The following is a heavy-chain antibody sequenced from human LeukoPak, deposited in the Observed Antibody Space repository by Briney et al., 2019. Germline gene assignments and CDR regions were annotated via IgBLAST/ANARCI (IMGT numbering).Heavy chain of an antibody. J-gene: IGHJ4*02. CDR1: GYSFTSYW. Sequence: GESLKISCKGSGYSFTSYWIGWVRQMPGKGLEWMGIIHPADSKTRYSPSFQGQVTISVDKSISTAYLQWSSLTASDTAMFYCARHLSYSDTTGYYYSDYWGQGTLVTVSS. V-gene: IGHV5-51*01. CDR2: IHPADSKT. D-gene: IGHD3-22*01. CDR3: ARHLSYSDTTGYYYSDY.